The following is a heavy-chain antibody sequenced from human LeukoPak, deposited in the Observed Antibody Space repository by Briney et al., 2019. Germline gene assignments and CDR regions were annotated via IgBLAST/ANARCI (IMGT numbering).Heavy chain of an antibody. V-gene: IGHV3-30*18. J-gene: IGHJ6*02. CDR1: GFTFSSYG. D-gene: IGHD5-18*01. CDR2: ISYDGSNK. Sequence: PGRSLRLSCAASGFTFSSYGMHWVRQAPGKGLEWVSVISYDGSNKYYADSVKGRFTVSRDKSKNTLYLQMNSLRAEDTAVYYCAKDHGYSYGLYYYGMDVWGQGTTVTVSS. CDR3: AKDHGYSYGLYYYGMDV.